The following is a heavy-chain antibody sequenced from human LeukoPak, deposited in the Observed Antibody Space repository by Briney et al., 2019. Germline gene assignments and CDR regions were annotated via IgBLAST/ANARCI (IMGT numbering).Heavy chain of an antibody. CDR3: ARERGRGRDSPWFDY. D-gene: IGHD1-26*01. CDR2: IYSDGST. J-gene: IGHJ4*02. Sequence: GGSLRLSCAASGFIVSGDFMSWVRQAPGKGLEWVSVIYSDGSTYHADSVKGRFTISRDNSKNTLDLQMTGLRAEDTAVYYCARERGRGRDSPWFDYWGQGTLVTVSS. CDR1: GFIVSGDF. V-gene: IGHV3-53*01.